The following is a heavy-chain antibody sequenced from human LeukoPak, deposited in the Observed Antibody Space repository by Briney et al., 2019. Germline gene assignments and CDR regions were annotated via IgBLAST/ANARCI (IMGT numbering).Heavy chain of an antibody. D-gene: IGHD3-22*01. CDR3: ARDKDYYDSSGIALD. V-gene: IGHV1-2*02. J-gene: IGHJ4*02. CDR2: INPNSGGT. CDR1: GYTFTGYY. Sequence: RASVKVSCKASGYTFTGYYIHWVRQAPGQGLEWMGWINPNSGGTNYAQKFQGRVTMTRDTSISTAYMELSRLRSDDTAVYYCARDKDYYDSSGIALDWGQGTLVTVSS.